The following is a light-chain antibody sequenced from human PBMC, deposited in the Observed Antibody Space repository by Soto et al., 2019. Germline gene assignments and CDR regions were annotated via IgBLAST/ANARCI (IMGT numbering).Light chain of an antibody. V-gene: IGKV1-9*01. J-gene: IGKJ2*01. CDR3: QQLNSDWYA. Sequence: DIQLTQSPSFLSASVGDRVTITCRASQGISTYLAWYLQRPGKAPKLLIYGASTLQSGVPSRFSGSGSGTEFTLTIRRLQPEDFRTYYCQQLNSDWYAFGQGTKLEIK. CDR2: GAS. CDR1: QGISTY.